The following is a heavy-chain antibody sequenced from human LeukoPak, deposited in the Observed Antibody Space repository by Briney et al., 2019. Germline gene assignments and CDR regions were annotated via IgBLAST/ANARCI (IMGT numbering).Heavy chain of an antibody. CDR1: GYTFTGCV. CDR2: ISAYNGNT. V-gene: IGHV1-18*01. D-gene: IGHD6-13*01. Sequence: ASVKVSCKASGYTFTGCVISWVRQAPGQGLEWMGWISAYNGNTNYAQKLQGRVTMTTDTSTSTAYMELRSLRSDDTAVYYCARDWIAAAGTLNWFDPWGQGTLVTVSS. CDR3: ARDWIAAAGTLNWFDP. J-gene: IGHJ5*02.